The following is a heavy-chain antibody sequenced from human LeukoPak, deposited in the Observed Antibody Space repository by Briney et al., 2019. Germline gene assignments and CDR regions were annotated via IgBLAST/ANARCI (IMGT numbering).Heavy chain of an antibody. V-gene: IGHV4-4*07. J-gene: IGHJ5*02. Sequence: SETLSLTCTVSGGSISSYYWSWIRQPAGKGLGWIGRIYTSGSTNYNPSLKSRVTMSVDTSKNQFSLKLSSVTAADTAVYYCARDRICSSTSCYTNWFDPWGQGTLVTVSS. CDR3: ARDRICSSTSCYTNWFDP. CDR1: GGSISSYY. CDR2: IYTSGST. D-gene: IGHD2-2*02.